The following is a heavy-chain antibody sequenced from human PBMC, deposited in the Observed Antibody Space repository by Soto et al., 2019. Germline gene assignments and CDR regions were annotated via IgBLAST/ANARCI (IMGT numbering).Heavy chain of an antibody. J-gene: IGHJ3*02. CDR2: SRSKAYGGTT. Sequence: GGSLRLSCTASGFTFGDYAMSWVRQAPGKGLEWVGFSRSKAYGGTTEYAASVKGRFTISRDDSKSIAYLHMNSLKTEDTAVYYCTSDRLAAGAFDIWGQGTMVTVSS. CDR1: GFTFGDYA. CDR3: TSDRLAAGAFDI. D-gene: IGHD6-13*01. V-gene: IGHV3-49*04.